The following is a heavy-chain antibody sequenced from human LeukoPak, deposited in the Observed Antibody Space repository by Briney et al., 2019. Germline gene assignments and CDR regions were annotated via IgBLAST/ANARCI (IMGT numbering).Heavy chain of an antibody. CDR1: GFTFSSYW. D-gene: IGHD3-22*01. V-gene: IGHV3-7*01. CDR2: IKQDGSEK. CDR3: ARDWYYYDSSGTTRAFDI. J-gene: IGHJ3*02. Sequence: GGSLRLSCAASGFTFSSYWMSWVRQAPGKGLEWVANIKQDGSEKYYVDSVKGRFTISRDNAKNSLYLQMNSLRAEDTAVYYCARDWYYYDSSGTTRAFDIWGQGTMVTVSS.